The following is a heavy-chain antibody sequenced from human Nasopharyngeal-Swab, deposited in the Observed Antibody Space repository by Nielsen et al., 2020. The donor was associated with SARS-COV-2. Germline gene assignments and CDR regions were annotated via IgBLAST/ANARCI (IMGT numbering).Heavy chain of an antibody. CDR3: ARTQYDFWSGYRYYYYGMDV. Sequence: SETLSLTCAVYGGSFSGYYWSWIRQPPGKGLEWIGEINHSGSTNYNPSLKSRVTISVDKSKNQFSLKLSSVTAADTAVYYCARTQYDFWSGYRYYYYGMDVWGQGTTVTASS. J-gene: IGHJ6*02. V-gene: IGHV4-34*01. CDR1: GGSFSGYY. CDR2: INHSGST. D-gene: IGHD3-3*01.